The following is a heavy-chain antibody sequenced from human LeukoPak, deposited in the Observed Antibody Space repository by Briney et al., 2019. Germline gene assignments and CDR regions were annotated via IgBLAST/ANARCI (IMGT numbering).Heavy chain of an antibody. V-gene: IGHV4-61*02. Sequence: SETLSLTCTVSGGSISSGSYYWSWIRQPAGKGLEWIGRMYTSGSTNYNPSLKRRVTISVDTSKNQFSLKLRSVTAADTAVYYCARVGIVGAPGDYYYYYMDVWGKGTTVTVSS. J-gene: IGHJ6*03. CDR2: MYTSGST. CDR1: GGSISSGSYY. CDR3: ARVGIVGAPGDYYYYYMDV. D-gene: IGHD1-26*01.